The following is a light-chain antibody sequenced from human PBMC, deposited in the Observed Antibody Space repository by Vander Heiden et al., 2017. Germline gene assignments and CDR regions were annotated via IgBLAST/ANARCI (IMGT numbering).Light chain of an antibody. CDR3: SSLAGTDTYVV. CDR2: DVN. V-gene: IGLV2-11*01. J-gene: IGLJ2*01. CDR1: SSDIGAYNY. Sequence: QSALTQPRSVSGSPGQSVTISCTGTSSDIGAYNYVSWYQQYSNKAPKLVISDVNQRPSGVPDRFSGSKSGTTASLTISGLQADDEADYYCSSLAGTDTYVVFGGGTKLTVL.